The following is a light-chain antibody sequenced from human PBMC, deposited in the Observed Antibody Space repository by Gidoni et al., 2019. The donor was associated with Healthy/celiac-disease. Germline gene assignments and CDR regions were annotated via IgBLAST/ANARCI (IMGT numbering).Light chain of an antibody. V-gene: IGKV3-20*01. CDR1: QSVSSSY. CDR2: GAS. J-gene: IGKJ4*01. CDR3: QQYGSSPPLT. Sequence: ELVLTQSPGTLPLSPGERATLPCRASQSVSSSYLAWYQQKPGQAPRLLIYGASSRATGIPDRFSGSGSGTDFTLTISRLEPEDVAVYYCQQYGSSPPLTFGGGTKVEIK.